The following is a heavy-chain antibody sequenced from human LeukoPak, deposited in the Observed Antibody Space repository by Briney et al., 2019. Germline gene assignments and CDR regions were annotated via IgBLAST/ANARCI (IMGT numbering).Heavy chain of an antibody. D-gene: IGHD2-8*01. CDR3: ARDSVLMVYAIYYFDY. J-gene: IGHJ4*02. Sequence: PGGSLRLSCAASGFTFSSYWMSWVRQAPGKGLEWVANIKQDGSEKYYVDSVKGRFTISRDNAKNSLYLQMNSLRAEDTAVYYCARDSVLMVYAIYYFDYWGQGTLVTVSS. CDR1: GFTFSSYW. CDR2: IKQDGSEK. V-gene: IGHV3-7*01.